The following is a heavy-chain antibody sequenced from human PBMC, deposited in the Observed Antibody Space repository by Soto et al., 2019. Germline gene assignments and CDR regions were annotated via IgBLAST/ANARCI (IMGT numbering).Heavy chain of an antibody. J-gene: IGHJ2*01. CDR2: IGGGGVNT. Sequence: EVQLLESGGGLVQPGGSLRLSCAASGFTFSSYAMSWVRQAPGKGLEWVSIIGGGGVNTYYADSVKGRFTISRDNSINALYLQMNSLRAEDTAVYYCARAEVGGGVSYWYFDLWGRGTLVTVSS. CDR1: GFTFSSYA. D-gene: IGHD2-2*01. V-gene: IGHV3-23*01. CDR3: ARAEVGGGVSYWYFDL.